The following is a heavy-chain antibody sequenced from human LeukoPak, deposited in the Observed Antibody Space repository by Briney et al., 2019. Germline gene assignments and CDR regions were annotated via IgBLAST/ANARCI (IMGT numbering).Heavy chain of an antibody. CDR2: ISAYNGNT. J-gene: IGHJ4*02. CDR1: GYTFTSYG. Sequence: VEASCKASGYTFTSYGISWVRQAPGQGLEWMGWISAYNGNTNNAQKLQGRVTMTTDTSTSTAYMKLRSLRSDDTAVYYCARVQGYGDYLDYWGQGTLVTVSS. V-gene: IGHV1-18*01. CDR3: ARVQGYGDYLDY. D-gene: IGHD4-17*01.